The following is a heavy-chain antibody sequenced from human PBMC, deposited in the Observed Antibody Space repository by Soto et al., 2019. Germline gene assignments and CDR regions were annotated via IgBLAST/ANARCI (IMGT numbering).Heavy chain of an antibody. CDR3: ARELDPYYGGNSVSLHY. CDR1: GGSFRTYG. CDR2: IIPKFGTT. D-gene: IGHD4-17*01. J-gene: IGHJ4*02. Sequence: QVQLVQSGAEVKKPGSSVKVSCKASGGSFRTYGINWVRLAPGQGLEWMGGIIPKFGTTNYAQKFRGRVTITADESTNTADMELNYLRSEDTAVYICARELDPYYGGNSVSLHYWGQGTLVTVSS. V-gene: IGHV1-69*13.